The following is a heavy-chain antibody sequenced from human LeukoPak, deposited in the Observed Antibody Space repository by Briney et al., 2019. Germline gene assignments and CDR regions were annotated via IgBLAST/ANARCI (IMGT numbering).Heavy chain of an antibody. D-gene: IGHD3-10*01. V-gene: IGHV1-18*01. J-gene: IGHJ4*02. CDR2: ISAYNGNT. CDR3: ARAGLSGQYYGNGVFFH. CDR1: GYTFTSYG. Sequence: ASVKVSCKASGYTFTSYGIIWVRQAPGQGLEWMGWISAYNGNTNYAQKLQGRVTMTTDTSTSTAYMELRSLRSDDTAVYYCARAGLSGQYYGNGVFFHWGQGTLVTVSS.